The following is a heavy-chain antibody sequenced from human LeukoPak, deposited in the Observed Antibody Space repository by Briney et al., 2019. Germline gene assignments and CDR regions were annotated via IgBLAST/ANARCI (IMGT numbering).Heavy chain of an antibody. V-gene: IGHV3-30*18. J-gene: IGHJ4*02. D-gene: IGHD1-26*01. CDR2: ISYDGSNK. CDR3: AKDRMGGIVGD. CDR1: GFTFSSYG. Sequence: GGSLRLSCAASGFTFSSYGMHWVRQAPGKGLEWVAVISYDGSNKYYADSVKGRFTISRDNSKNTLYLQMNSLRAEDTAVYYCAKDRMGGIVGDWGQGTLVTVSS.